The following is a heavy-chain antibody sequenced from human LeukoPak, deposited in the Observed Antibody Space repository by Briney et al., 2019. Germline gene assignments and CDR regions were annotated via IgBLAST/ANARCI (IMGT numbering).Heavy chain of an antibody. CDR1: GGSISSSSYY. D-gene: IGHD1-26*01. J-gene: IGHJ4*02. V-gene: IGHV4-39*07. CDR2: IYYSGST. Sequence: SETLSLTCTVSGGSISSSSYYWGWLRQPPGTGLEWIGSIYYSGSTYYNPSLKSRVTISVDTSKNQFSLKLSSVTAADTAVYYCAREPGATSSYWGQGTLVTVSS. CDR3: AREPGATSSY.